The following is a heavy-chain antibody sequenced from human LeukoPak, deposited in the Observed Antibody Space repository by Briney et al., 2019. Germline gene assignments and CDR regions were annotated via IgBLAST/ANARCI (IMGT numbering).Heavy chain of an antibody. CDR1: GGSINTYY. V-gene: IGHV4-59*01. J-gene: IGHJ5*02. Sequence: SETLSLTCTVSGGSINTYYWIWIRQPPGKGLEWIGYIHDSGSPNYNPSLKSRVTISIDTSKNQFSLRLTSVTAADTAVYYCARLGYGSDNWSDPWGQGILVTVSS. CDR3: ARLGYGSDNWSDP. CDR2: IHDSGSP. D-gene: IGHD3-10*01.